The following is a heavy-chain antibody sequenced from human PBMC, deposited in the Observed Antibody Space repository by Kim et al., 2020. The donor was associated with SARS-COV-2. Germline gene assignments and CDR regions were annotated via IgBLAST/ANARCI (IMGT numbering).Heavy chain of an antibody. CDR2: IDQDGNEK. V-gene: IGHV3-7*03. CDR1: GFTFSRFY. J-gene: IGHJ6*02. D-gene: IGHD3-10*01. CDR3: ALCFGRVRGASCYYGFDV. Sequence: GGSLRLSCAASGFTFSRFYMSWVRQAPGKGLEWVAGIDQDGNEKYYVESVKGRFTISRDNAWNALYLQMNNLGVEDTAIYYCALCFGRVRGASCYYGFDVGGLGTTVTVSS.